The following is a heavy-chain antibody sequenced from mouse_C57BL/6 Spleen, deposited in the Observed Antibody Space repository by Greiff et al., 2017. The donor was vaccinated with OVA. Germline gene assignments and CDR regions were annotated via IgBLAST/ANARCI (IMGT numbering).Heavy chain of an antibody. CDR1: GYTFTSYT. J-gene: IGHJ2*02. V-gene: IGHV1-4*01. CDR2: INPSSGYT. D-gene: IGHD3-3*01. Sequence: VQLQQSGAELARPGASVKLSCKASGYTFTSYTMHWVKQRPGQGLEWIGYINPSSGYTKYNQKFKDKATLTADKSSSTAYMQLSSLTSEDSVVEYCASRWTKGCMDYWGQGTSLTVSS. CDR3: ASRWTKGCMDY.